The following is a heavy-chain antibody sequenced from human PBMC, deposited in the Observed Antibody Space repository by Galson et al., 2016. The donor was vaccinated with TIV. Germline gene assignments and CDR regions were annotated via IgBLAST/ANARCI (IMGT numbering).Heavy chain of an antibody. CDR2: INDSGRT. Sequence: SLTCAVYGGSFTGYYWSWMRQAPGKGLEWIGEINDSGRTNYNPSLKSRVTISLDTSKNQFSLKLTSETAADTALYFCAREGGDVILPSAIRRLNAFDIWGQGTVVTVSS. J-gene: IGHJ3*02. CDR1: GGSFTGYY. V-gene: IGHV4-34*01. CDR3: AREGGDVILPSAIRRLNAFDI. D-gene: IGHD2-2*02.